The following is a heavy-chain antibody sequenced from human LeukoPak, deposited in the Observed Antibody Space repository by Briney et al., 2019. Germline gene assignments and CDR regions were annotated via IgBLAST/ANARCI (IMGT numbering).Heavy chain of an antibody. CDR2: ISSDSNYI. V-gene: IGHV3-21*01. D-gene: IGHD3-22*01. J-gene: IGHJ5*02. Sequence: GGSLRLSCAASGITLISYNMNWVRQAPGKGLEWVSSISSDSNYIYYADSVKGRFTISRDNAKNSLYLQMNSLRAEDTAVYYCARSVTMIVDWFDPWGQGTQVTVSS. CDR1: GITLISYN. CDR3: ARSVTMIVDWFDP.